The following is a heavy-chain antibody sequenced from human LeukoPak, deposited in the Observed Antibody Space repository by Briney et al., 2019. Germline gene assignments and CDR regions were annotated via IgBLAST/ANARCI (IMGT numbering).Heavy chain of an antibody. D-gene: IGHD3-10*01. Sequence: ASVKVSCKASGYTFTSYGISWVRQAPGQGLEWMGWISGYSGNTNYAQKFQGRVTMTTDTSTSTAFLDLRSLRSDDTAVYFCAREERRITFIRGGDFWGQGTLVTISS. CDR1: GYTFTSYG. J-gene: IGHJ4*02. CDR2: ISGYSGNT. V-gene: IGHV1-18*01. CDR3: AREERRITFIRGGDF.